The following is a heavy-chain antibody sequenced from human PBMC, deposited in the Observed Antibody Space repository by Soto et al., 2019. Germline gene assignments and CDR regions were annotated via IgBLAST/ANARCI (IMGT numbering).Heavy chain of an antibody. V-gene: IGHV3-7*01. Sequence: EVQLVESGGGLVQPGGSLRLSCAASGFTFSDYWMSWVGQAPGKGLEWVASINQDGSDRRYVDSMRGRFTVSRDNTKSSLYLQMNSLRVEDTAVYFCARLYGSVTTYDYWGQGTLATVSS. CDR3: ARLYGSVTTYDY. J-gene: IGHJ4*02. CDR2: INQDGSDR. D-gene: IGHD6-19*01. CDR1: GFTFSDYW.